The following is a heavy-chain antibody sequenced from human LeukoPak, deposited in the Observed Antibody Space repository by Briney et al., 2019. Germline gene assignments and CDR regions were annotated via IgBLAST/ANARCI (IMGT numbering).Heavy chain of an antibody. J-gene: IGHJ3*02. V-gene: IGHV3-30-3*01. Sequence: GGSLRLSCAASGFTFSSYAMHWVRQAPGKGLEWVAVISYDGSNKYYADSVKGRFTISRDNSKNTLYLQMNSLRAEDTAVYYCARDPEAFDIWGQGTMVTVSS. CDR1: GFTFSSYA. CDR2: ISYDGSNK. CDR3: ARDPEAFDI.